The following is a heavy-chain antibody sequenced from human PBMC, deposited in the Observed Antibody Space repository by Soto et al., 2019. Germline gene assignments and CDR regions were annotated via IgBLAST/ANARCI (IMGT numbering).Heavy chain of an antibody. V-gene: IGHV3-30-3*01. CDR1: GSTFSSYA. Sequence: GGSLRLSCAASGSTFSSYAMHWVRQAPGKGLEWVAVISYDGSNKYYADSVKGRFTISRDNSKNTLYLQMNSLRAEDTAVYYCARDMTPEGYYYYGMDVWGQGTTVTVSS. CDR2: ISYDGSNK. D-gene: IGHD3-16*01. CDR3: ARDMTPEGYYYYGMDV. J-gene: IGHJ6*02.